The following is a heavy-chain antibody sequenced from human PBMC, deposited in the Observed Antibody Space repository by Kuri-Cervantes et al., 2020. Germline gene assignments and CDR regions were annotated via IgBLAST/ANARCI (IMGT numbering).Heavy chain of an antibody. CDR2: IIPIFGTA. V-gene: IGHV1-69*13. D-gene: IGHD3-10*01. CDR3: ARVGTMVRGVIAGWFDP. J-gene: IGHJ5*02. CDR1: GYAFTSYG. Sequence: SVKVSCKASGYAFTSYGISWVRQAPGQGLEWMGGIIPIFGTANYAQKFQGRVTITADGSTSTAYMELSSLRSEDTAVYYCARVGTMVRGVIAGWFDPWGQGTLVTVSS.